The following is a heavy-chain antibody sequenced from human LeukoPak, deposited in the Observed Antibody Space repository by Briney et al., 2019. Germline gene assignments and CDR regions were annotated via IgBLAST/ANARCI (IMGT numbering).Heavy chain of an antibody. Sequence: GSLRLSCAASGFTFSSYSMNWVRQAPGKGLEWVSSISSSSSYIYYADSVKGRFTISRDNAKNSLYLQMNSLRAEDTAVYYCALMRATVRTRYFDWLLGYRLDYWGQGTLVTVSS. V-gene: IGHV3-21*01. CDR2: ISSSSSYI. CDR3: ALMRATVRTRYFDWLLGYRLDY. CDR1: GFTFSSYS. J-gene: IGHJ4*02. D-gene: IGHD3-9*01.